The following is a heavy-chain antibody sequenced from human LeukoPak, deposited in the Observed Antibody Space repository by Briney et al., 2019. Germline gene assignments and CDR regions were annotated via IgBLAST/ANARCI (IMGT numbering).Heavy chain of an antibody. D-gene: IGHD3-10*01. J-gene: IGHJ5*02. CDR2: IYYSGST. CDR1: GGSISSSSYY. Sequence: SETLSLTCTVSGGSISSSSYYWGWIRQPPGTGLEWIGSIYYSGSTYYNPSLKSRVTISVDTSKNQFSLKLSSVTAADTAVYYCARERITMHWFDPWGQGTLVTVSS. CDR3: ARERITMHWFDP. V-gene: IGHV4-39*07.